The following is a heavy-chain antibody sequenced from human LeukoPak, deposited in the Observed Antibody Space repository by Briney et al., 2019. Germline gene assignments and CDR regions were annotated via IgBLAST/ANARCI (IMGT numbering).Heavy chain of an antibody. V-gene: IGHV4-61*01. D-gene: IGHD3-22*01. Sequence: SETLSLTCTVSGGSISSSSYYWSWIRQPPGKGLEWIGYIYYSGSTNYNPSLKSRVTISVDTSKNQFSLKLSSVTAADTAVYYCARGAYYYDSSGYYYGRYFDLWGRGTLVTVSS. CDR1: GGSISSSSYY. CDR2: IYYSGST. J-gene: IGHJ2*01. CDR3: ARGAYYYDSSGYYYGRYFDL.